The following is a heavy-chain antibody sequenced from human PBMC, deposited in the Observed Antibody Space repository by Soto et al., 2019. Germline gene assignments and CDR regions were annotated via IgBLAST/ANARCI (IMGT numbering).Heavy chain of an antibody. D-gene: IGHD3-10*01. Sequence: QVQLVQSGAEVKKPGSSVKVSCKASGGTFSSYAISWVRQAPGQGLEWMGGIIPIFGTANYAQKFQGRVTITADETTRPAYMELSSLRSEDTAVYYCARTRYYGSGSYYNPFDYWGQGTLVTVSS. V-gene: IGHV1-69*01. CDR1: GGTFSSYA. CDR2: IIPIFGTA. CDR3: ARTRYYGSGSYYNPFDY. J-gene: IGHJ4*02.